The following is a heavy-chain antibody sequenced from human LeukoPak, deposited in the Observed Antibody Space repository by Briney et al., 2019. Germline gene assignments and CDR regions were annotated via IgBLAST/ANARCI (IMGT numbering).Heavy chain of an antibody. CDR1: GGSISSYY. CDR3: ARDSYYYDSSGYYRFDY. J-gene: IGHJ4*02. CDR2: IDTSGNT. D-gene: IGHD3-22*01. Sequence: SETLSLTCTVSGGSISSYYWSWIRQPAGKGLEWIGRIDTSGNTNYKPSLKSRVTMSVDTSKNQFSLKLSSVTAADTAVYYCARDSYYYDSSGYYRFDYWGQGTLVTVSS. V-gene: IGHV4-4*07.